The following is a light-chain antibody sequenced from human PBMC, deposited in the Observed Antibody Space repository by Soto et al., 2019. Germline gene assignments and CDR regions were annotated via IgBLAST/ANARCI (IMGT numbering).Light chain of an antibody. CDR1: QSISSW. Sequence: DIQMTQSPSTLSASVGDRVTITCRASQSISSWLAWYQQKPGKAPKLLIYDASSLESGVRSRFSGSGSGTEFTLSNSSLHPDDFATYYWQQYNSYSTFGQGTKVEIK. J-gene: IGKJ1*01. CDR3: QQYNSYST. CDR2: DAS. V-gene: IGKV1-5*01.